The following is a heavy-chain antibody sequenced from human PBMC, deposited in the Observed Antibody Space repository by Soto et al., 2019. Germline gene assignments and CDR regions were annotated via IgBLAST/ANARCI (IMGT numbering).Heavy chain of an antibody. CDR2: INSDGSST. V-gene: IGHV3-74*01. J-gene: IGHJ6*04. D-gene: IGHD3-16*01. CDR3: SRDWGSSLGAMDG. CDR1: GLPFSSYW. Sequence: GESLRHSCSSSGLPFSSYWMHWVRQAPGKGLVWVSRINSDGSSTSYADSVKGRFTISRDNAKNTLYLQMNSLRAEDTAVYYCSRDWGSSLGAMDGCRKGPTGTLSS.